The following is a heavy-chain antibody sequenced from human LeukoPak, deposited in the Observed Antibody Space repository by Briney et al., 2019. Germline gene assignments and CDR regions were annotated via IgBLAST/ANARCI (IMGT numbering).Heavy chain of an antibody. D-gene: IGHD1-26*01. CDR2: IYYSGST. Sequence: SETLSLTCTVSGGSISSYYWSWIRQPPGKGLEWIGYIYYSGSTNYNPSLKSRVTISVDTSKNQFSLKLSSVTAADTAVYYCARSVLVGAAMREFDYWGQGTLVTVSS. CDR1: GGSISSYY. CDR3: ARSVLVGAAMREFDY. V-gene: IGHV4-59*01. J-gene: IGHJ4*02.